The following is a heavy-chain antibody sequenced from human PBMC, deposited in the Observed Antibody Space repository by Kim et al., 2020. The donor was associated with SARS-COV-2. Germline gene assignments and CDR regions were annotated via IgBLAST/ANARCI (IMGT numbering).Heavy chain of an antibody. CDR2: ISWNSGSI. CDR3: AKDLNYYGSGLFDY. CDR1: GFTFDDYA. Sequence: GGSLRLSCAASGFTFDDYAMHWVRQAPGKGLEWVSGISWNSGSIGYADSVKGRFTISRDNAKNSLYLQMNSLRAEDTALYYCAKDLNYYGSGLFDYWGQG. D-gene: IGHD3-10*01. V-gene: IGHV3-9*01. J-gene: IGHJ4*02.